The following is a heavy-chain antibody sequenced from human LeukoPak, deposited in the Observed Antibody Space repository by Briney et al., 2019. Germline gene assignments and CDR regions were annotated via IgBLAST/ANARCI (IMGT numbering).Heavy chain of an antibody. CDR2: ISYSGST. V-gene: IGHV4-59*04. CDR3: ASFLGRPRRYYMDV. Sequence: SETLSLTCTVSGGSISSYYWSWIRQPPGKGLEWIGSISYSGSTYYNPSLKSRVTISVDTSKNQFSLKLSSVTAADTAVYYCASFLGRPRRYYMDVWGKGTTVTVSS. CDR1: GGSISSYY. J-gene: IGHJ6*03.